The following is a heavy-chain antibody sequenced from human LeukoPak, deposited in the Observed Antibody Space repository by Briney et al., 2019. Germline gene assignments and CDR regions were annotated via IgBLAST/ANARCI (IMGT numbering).Heavy chain of an antibody. CDR3: ARGYSYGEKTFDY. J-gene: IGHJ4*02. V-gene: IGHV4-39*07. CDR2: IYYSGST. D-gene: IGHD5-18*01. Sequence: SETLSLTCTVSGGSISSSSYYWGWIRQPPGKGLEWIGSIYYSGSTYYNPSLKSRVTISVDTSKNQFSLKLSSVTATDTAVYYCARGYSYGEKTFDYWGQGTLVTVSS. CDR1: GGSISSSSYY.